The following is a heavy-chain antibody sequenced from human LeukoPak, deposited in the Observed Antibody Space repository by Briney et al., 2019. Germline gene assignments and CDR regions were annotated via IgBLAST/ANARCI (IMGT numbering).Heavy chain of an antibody. V-gene: IGHV3-20*04. D-gene: IGHD2-15*01. CDR3: ARALTATLDHWTYYYYMDV. J-gene: IGHJ6*03. CDR1: GFTFDDYG. Sequence: GGSLRLSCAASGFTFDDYGISWVRQAPGKGLEWVSGINWNGGSTGYADSVKGRFTISRDNAKNSLYLQMNSLRAEDTALYYCARALTATLDHWTYYYYMDVWGKGTTVTVSS. CDR2: INWNGGST.